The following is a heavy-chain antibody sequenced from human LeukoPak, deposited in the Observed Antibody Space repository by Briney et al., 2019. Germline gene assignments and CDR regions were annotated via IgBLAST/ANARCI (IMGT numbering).Heavy chain of an antibody. V-gene: IGHV4-59*01. Sequence: PSETLSLTCTVSGDSISSYYWNWIRQPPGKGLEWIGYIYYSGSTNYNPSLKSRVTISVDTSKNQFSLRLSSVTAADTAVYYCARGSPTIALAGPFDYWGQGTLVTVSS. D-gene: IGHD6-19*01. CDR3: ARGSPTIALAGPFDY. J-gene: IGHJ4*02. CDR1: GDSISSYY. CDR2: IYYSGST.